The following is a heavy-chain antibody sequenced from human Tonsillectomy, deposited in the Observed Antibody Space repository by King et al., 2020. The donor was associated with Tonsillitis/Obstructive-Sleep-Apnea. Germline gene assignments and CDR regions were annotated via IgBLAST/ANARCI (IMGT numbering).Heavy chain of an antibody. J-gene: IGHJ4*02. CDR1: GFTFDDYA. Sequence: EVQLVESGGGLVQPGRSLRLSCAASGFTFDDYAMHWVRQAPGKGLEWVSGISWNSDSIGYADSVKGRFTISRDNAKNSLYLQMNSLRAEDTALYYCAKGLQYSGSSEVDYWGQGTLVTVSS. V-gene: IGHV3-9*01. CDR3: AKGLQYSGSSEVDY. CDR2: ISWNSDSI. D-gene: IGHD6-6*01.